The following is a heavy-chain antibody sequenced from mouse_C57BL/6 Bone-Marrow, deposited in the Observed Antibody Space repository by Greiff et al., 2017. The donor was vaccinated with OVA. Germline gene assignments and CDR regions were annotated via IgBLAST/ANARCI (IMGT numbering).Heavy chain of an antibody. Sequence: EVQLQQSGPELVKPGASVKISCKASGYSFTGYYMNWVKQSPEKSLEWIGEINPSTGGTTYNRKFKAKATLTVDKSSSTAYMQLKSLTSEDSAVYYCARASYYYGSPFAYWGQGTLVTVSA. D-gene: IGHD1-1*01. CDR1: GYSFTGYY. J-gene: IGHJ3*01. CDR2: INPSTGGT. V-gene: IGHV1-42*01. CDR3: ARASYYYGSPFAY.